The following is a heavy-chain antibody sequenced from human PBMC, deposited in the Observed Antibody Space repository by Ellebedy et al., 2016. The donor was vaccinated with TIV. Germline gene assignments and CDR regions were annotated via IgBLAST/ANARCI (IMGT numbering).Heavy chain of an antibody. Sequence: SETLSLXXAISGDSVSSNGAAWNWIRQSPSRGLEWLGRTYYRSKWYNDYAVSVKSRITINPDTSKNQFSLQLNSVTPEDTAVYYCARDLRVGATRGDFDYWGQGTLVTVSS. CDR3: ARDLRVGATRGDFDY. CDR2: TYYRSKWYN. V-gene: IGHV6-1*01. J-gene: IGHJ4*02. CDR1: GDSVSSNGAA. D-gene: IGHD1-26*01.